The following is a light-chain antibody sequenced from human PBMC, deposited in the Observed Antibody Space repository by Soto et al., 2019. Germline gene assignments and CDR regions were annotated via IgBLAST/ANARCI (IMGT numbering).Light chain of an antibody. J-gene: IGLJ3*02. V-gene: IGLV1-40*01. CDR2: GNS. CDR1: SSNIGAGYD. CDR3: QSYDSGLSSSV. Sequence: QSVLTQPPSVSGAPGQRVTISCTGSSSNIGAGYDVHWYQQLPGTAPKLLIYGNSNRPSGVPDRFSGSKSGTSASLAITGLQADDEADYYCQSYDSGLSSSVFGGGTLLTVL.